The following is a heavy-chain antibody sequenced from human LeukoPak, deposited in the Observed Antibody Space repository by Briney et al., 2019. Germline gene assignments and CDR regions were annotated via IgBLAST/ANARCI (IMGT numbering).Heavy chain of an antibody. Sequence: PGGSLRLSCAASGLTFSSYGMHWVRQAPGKGLEWVAVIWYDGSNKYYADSVKGRFTISRDNSKNTLYLQMNSLRAEDTAVYYCARGECSGGNCLSTFDYWGQGTLVTVSS. D-gene: IGHD2-15*01. V-gene: IGHV3-33*08. J-gene: IGHJ4*02. CDR1: GLTFSSYG. CDR2: IWYDGSNK. CDR3: ARGECSGGNCLSTFDY.